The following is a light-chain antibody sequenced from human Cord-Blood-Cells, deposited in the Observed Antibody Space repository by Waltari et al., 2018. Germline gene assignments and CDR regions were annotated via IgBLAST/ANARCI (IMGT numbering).Light chain of an antibody. CDR1: QSVSSY. CDR3: QQRSNWPPLT. V-gene: IGKV3-11*01. J-gene: IGKJ4*01. Sequence: EIVLTQSPATLSLSPGERATLSCRASQSVSSYLAWYQQKPGLAPRLLIYDASNRATGIPARCSGSGSGTDFTLTISSLEPEDFAVYYCQQRSNWPPLTFGGGTKVEIK. CDR2: DAS.